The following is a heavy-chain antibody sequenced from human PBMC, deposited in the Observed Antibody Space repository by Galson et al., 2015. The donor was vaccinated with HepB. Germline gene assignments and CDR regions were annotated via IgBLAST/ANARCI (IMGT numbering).Heavy chain of an antibody. D-gene: IGHD5-24*01. CDR2: TSGSGGST. CDR1: GFTFSRYG. Sequence: SLRLSCAVSGFTFSRYGMSWVRQAPGKGLEWVSGTSGSGGSTYYADSVKGRFTISRDKSKNTLYLQMNSLRADDTAVYYCAIAYEMDTLFLGYDALGIRGQGTMVSASS. CDR3: AIAYEMDTLFLGYDALGI. J-gene: IGHJ3*02. V-gene: IGHV3-23*01.